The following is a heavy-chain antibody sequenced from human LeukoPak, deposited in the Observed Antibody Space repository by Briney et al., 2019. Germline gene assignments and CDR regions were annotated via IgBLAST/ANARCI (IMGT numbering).Heavy chain of an antibody. CDR1: GGSFSGYY. CDR3: ARRGYCSGGSCPSTRYYYYYMDV. J-gene: IGHJ6*03. D-gene: IGHD2-15*01. V-gene: IGHV4-34*01. CDR2: INHSGST. Sequence: PSETLSLTCAVYGGSFSGYYWSWIRQPPGKRLEWMGEINHSGSTNYNPSLKSRVTISVDTSKNQFSLKLSSVTAADTAVYYCARRGYCSGGSCPSTRYYYYYMDVWGKGTTVTISS.